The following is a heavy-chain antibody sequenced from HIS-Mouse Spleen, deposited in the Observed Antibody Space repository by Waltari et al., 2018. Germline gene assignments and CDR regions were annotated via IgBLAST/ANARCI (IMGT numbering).Heavy chain of an antibody. CDR1: GFTFSLYG. Sequence: QVQLVESGGGVVQPGRSLRLSCAASGFTFSLYGLLWVRPAPGKGLEWVAVISYDGSNKYYADSVKGRFTISRDNSKNTLYLQMNSLRAEDTAVYYCARESGSYGNWFDPWGQGTLVTVSS. CDR3: ARESGSYGNWFDP. J-gene: IGHJ5*02. CDR2: ISYDGSNK. V-gene: IGHV3-30*03. D-gene: IGHD1-26*01.